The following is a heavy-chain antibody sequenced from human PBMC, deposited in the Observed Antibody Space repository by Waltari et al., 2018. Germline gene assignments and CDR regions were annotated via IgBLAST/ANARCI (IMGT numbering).Heavy chain of an antibody. J-gene: IGHJ5*02. D-gene: IGHD2-15*01. CDR1: GGSISSGGYS. V-gene: IGHV4-30-2*01. CDR2: IYHSGST. Sequence: QLQLQESGSGLVKPSQTLSLTCAVSGGSISSGGYSWSWIRQPPGKGLEWIGYIYHSGSTYSNPSLKSRVTISVDRSKNQFSLKLSSVTAADTAVYYCASRPYCSGGSCYAFDPWGQGTLVTVSS. CDR3: ASRPYCSGGSCYAFDP.